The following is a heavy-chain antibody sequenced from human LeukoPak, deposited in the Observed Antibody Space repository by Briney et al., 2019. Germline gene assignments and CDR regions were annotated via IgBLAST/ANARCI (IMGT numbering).Heavy chain of an antibody. CDR2: IYSGGST. Sequence: PGGSLRLSCAASGFTVSSNYMSWVRQAPGKGLEWVSVIYSGGSTYYADSVKGRFTISRDNSKNTLYLQMNSLRAEDTAVYYCAKTGYCSSTSCYTDYYYGMDVWGQGTTVTVSS. CDR1: GFTVSSNY. J-gene: IGHJ6*02. CDR3: AKTGYCSSTSCYTDYYYGMDV. V-gene: IGHV3-66*01. D-gene: IGHD2-2*02.